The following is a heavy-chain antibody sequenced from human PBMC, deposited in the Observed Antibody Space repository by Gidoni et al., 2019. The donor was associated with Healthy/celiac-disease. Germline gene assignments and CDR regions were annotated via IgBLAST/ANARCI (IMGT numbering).Heavy chain of an antibody. J-gene: IGHJ5*02. CDR3: ARMGDSYGWDAWFDP. CDR1: GYTFTSYA. V-gene: IGHV1-3*01. D-gene: IGHD5-18*01. CDR2: INAGNGNT. Sequence: QVQLVQSGAEVKKPGASVKVSCKASGYTFTSYAMHWVRQAPGQRLEWMGWINAGNGNTKYSQKFQGRVTITRDTSASTAYMELSSLRSEDTAVYYCARMGDSYGWDAWFDPWGQGTLVTVSS.